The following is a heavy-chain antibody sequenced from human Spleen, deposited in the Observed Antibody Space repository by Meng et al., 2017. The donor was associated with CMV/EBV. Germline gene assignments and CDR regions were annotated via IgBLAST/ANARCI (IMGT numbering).Heavy chain of an antibody. J-gene: IGHJ5*01. D-gene: IGHD3-3*01. V-gene: IGHV4-59*02. CDR1: GGSVTSSH. CDR2: IYYRGTT. Sequence: GSLRLSCSVSGGSVTSSHWSWIRLPPGKGPEWIGYIYYRGTTYYNPSFERRATIFVDASKNHFSVKLRSVTAADTAVYYCATTRVGITDSGEAIIEAFDSWGQGALVTVSS. CDR3: ATTRVGITDSGEAIIEAFDS.